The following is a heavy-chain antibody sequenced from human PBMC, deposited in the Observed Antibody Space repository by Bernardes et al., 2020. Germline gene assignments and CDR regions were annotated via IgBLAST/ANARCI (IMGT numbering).Heavy chain of an antibody. Sequence: GGSLRLSCAASGFTFSSYAMSWVRQAPGKGLEWVSAISGSGGSTYYADSVKGRFTISRDNSKNTLYLQMNSLRAEDTAVYYCAKDPHVSLEWLFSHFFFDYWGQGTLVTVSS. V-gene: IGHV3-23*01. J-gene: IGHJ4*02. CDR3: AKDPHVSLEWLFSHFFFDY. CDR1: GFTFSSYA. D-gene: IGHD3-3*01. CDR2: ISGSGGST.